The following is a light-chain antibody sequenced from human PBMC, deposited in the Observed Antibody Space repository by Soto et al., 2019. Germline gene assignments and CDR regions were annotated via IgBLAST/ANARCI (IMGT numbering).Light chain of an antibody. Sequence: QSVLTQPPSASGTPGQRVTISCSGSNSNIGSNTVTWYQQLPGTAPILLIYSNNQRSSGVPDRFSGSRSGTSGSLAISGLQSEEEADYYCATWDDRLNGYVFGSGTKVTVL. J-gene: IGLJ1*01. CDR3: ATWDDRLNGYV. CDR1: NSNIGSNT. CDR2: SNN. V-gene: IGLV1-44*01.